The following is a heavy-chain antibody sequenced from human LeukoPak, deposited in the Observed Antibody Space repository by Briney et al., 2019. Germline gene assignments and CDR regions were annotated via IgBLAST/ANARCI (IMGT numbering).Heavy chain of an antibody. CDR3: AREPTWGSSSSKPPY. CDR1: GFTFSDYY. J-gene: IGHJ4*02. V-gene: IGHV3-11*01. D-gene: IGHD6-6*01. CDR2: ISSSGSTI. Sequence: GGSLRLSCAASGFTFSDYYMSWIRQAPGKGLEWVSYISSSGSTIYYADSVKGRFTISRDNAKNSLYLQMNSLRAEGTAVYYCAREPTWGSSSSKPPYWGQGTLVTVSS.